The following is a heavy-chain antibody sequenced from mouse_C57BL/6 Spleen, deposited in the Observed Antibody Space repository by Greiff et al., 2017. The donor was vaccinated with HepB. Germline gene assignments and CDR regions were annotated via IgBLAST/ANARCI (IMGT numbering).Heavy chain of an antibody. Sequence: EVKLMESGGGLVKPGGSLKLSCAASGFTFSDYGMHWVRQAPEKGLEWVAYISSGSSTIYYADTVKGRFTISRDNAKNTLFLQMTSLRSEDTAMYYCARPRRARRYFDVWGTGTTVTVSS. V-gene: IGHV5-17*01. CDR1: GFTFSDYG. D-gene: IGHD3-1*01. J-gene: IGHJ1*03. CDR2: ISSGSSTI. CDR3: ARPRRARRYFDV.